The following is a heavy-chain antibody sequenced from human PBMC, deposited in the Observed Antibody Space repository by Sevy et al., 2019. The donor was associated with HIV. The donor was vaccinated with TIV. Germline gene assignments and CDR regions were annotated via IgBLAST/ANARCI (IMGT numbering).Heavy chain of an antibody. CDR2: ISGSGGST. CDR1: GFTFSSYA. J-gene: IGHJ5*02. Sequence: GGSLRLSCAASGFTFSSYAMSWVRQAPGKGLEWVSAISGSGGSTYYADSVKGRFTISRDNSKNTLYLQMNSLRAEDTAVYYCAKDLVLQGIAVAGTEGNWFDPWGQGTLVTVSS. CDR3: AKDLVLQGIAVAGTEGNWFDP. V-gene: IGHV3-23*01. D-gene: IGHD6-19*01.